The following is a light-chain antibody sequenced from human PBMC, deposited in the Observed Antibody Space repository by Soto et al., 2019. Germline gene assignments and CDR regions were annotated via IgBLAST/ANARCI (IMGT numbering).Light chain of an antibody. J-gene: IGLJ2*01. CDR2: GNS. CDR3: QSYDSSLNGVV. V-gene: IGLV1-40*01. CDR1: SSNIGARYD. Sequence: QSVLTQPPSVSGAPGQRVTISCTGSSSNIGARYDVHWYQHLPGTAPKLLIYGNSNRPSGVPDRFSGSKSGTSASLAITGLQXXXXXDYYCQSYDSSLNGVVFGGGTKLT.